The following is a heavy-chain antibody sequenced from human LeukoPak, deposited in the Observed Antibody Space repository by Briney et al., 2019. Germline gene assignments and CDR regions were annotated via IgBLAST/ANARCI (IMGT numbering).Heavy chain of an antibody. CDR2: IYPGDSDT. CDR1: GYSFTSYW. CDR3: ATTRDGITGTFNWFDP. J-gene: IGHJ5*02. V-gene: IGHV5-51*04. Sequence: GESLKISCKGSGYSFTSYWIGWVRQMPGKGLEWMGIIYPGDSDTRYSPSFQGQVTISADKPISTAYLQWSSLKASDTAMYCCATTRDGITGTFNWFDPWGQGTLVTVSS. D-gene: IGHD1-20*01.